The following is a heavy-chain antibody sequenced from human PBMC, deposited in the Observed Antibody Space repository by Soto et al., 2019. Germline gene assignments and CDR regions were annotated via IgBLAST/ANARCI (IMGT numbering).Heavy chain of an antibody. CDR1: GFTFSSYS. D-gene: IGHD4-17*01. V-gene: IGHV3-21*01. Sequence: GGSLRLSCAASGFTFSSYSMNWVRQAPGKGLEWVSSISSSSSYIYYADSVKGRFTISRDNAKNSLYLQMNSLRAEDTAVYYSARGDYGDYGSSYYYYMDVWGKGTTVTVSS. J-gene: IGHJ6*03. CDR3: ARGDYGDYGSSYYYYMDV. CDR2: ISSSSSYI.